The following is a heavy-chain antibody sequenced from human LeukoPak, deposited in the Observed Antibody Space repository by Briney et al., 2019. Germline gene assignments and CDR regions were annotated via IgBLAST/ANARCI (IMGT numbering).Heavy chain of an antibody. V-gene: IGHV3-7*01. CDR3: AKDSKIHYYDSSGYYYYYYYMDV. CDR2: IKQDGSEK. CDR1: GFTFSSYW. D-gene: IGHD3-22*01. J-gene: IGHJ6*03. Sequence: PGGSLRLSCAASGFTFSSYWMSWVRQAPGKGLEWVANIKQDGSEKYYVDSVKGRFTISRDNAKNSLYLQMNSLRAEDTAAYYCAKDSKIHYYDSSGYYYYYYYMDVWGKGTTVTISS.